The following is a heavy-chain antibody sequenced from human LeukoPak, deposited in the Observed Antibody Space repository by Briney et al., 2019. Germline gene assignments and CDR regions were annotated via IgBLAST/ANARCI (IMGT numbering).Heavy chain of an antibody. J-gene: IGHJ3*01. CDR2: IYADGYT. Sequence: PGGSLRLSCVISGFTVSNNYMSWVRQAPGKGLEWVSAIYADGYTRDAASVKGRFSISRHNSKNTVYLQMDNLRPEDTAVYYCARDRRGEKDFDVWGPGTMVTVSS. V-gene: IGHV3-53*04. CDR3: ARDRRGEKDFDV. CDR1: GFTVSNNY.